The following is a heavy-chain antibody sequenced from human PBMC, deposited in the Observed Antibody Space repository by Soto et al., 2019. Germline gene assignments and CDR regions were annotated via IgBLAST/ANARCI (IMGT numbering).Heavy chain of an antibody. D-gene: IGHD5-18*01. Sequence: QVQLQESGPGLVKPSETLSLTCTVSGGSVSSGSYYWSWIRQPPGKGLEWIGYIYYSGSTNYNPSLKSPVTISVDTSKNQFSLKLSSVTAADTAVYYCARPLYSYGPMDVWGQGTTVTVSS. CDR1: GGSVSSGSYY. CDR3: ARPLYSYGPMDV. V-gene: IGHV4-61*01. CDR2: IYYSGST. J-gene: IGHJ6*02.